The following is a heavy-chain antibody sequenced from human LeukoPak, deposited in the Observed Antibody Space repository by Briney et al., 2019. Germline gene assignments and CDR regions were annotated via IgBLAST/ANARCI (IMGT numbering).Heavy chain of an antibody. CDR2: IYYSGST. D-gene: IGHD5-12*01. Sequence: SETLSLTCTVSGGSISSYYWSWIRQPPGKGLEGIGYIYYSGSTNYNPSLKSRVTISVDTSKNQFSLKLSSVTAADTAVYYCARVAPGGYDNFDYWGQGTLVTVSS. J-gene: IGHJ4*02. CDR3: ARVAPGGYDNFDY. V-gene: IGHV4-59*01. CDR1: GGSISSYY.